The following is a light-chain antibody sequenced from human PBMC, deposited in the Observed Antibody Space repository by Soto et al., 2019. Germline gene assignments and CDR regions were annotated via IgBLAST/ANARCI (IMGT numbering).Light chain of an antibody. CDR2: GAS. V-gene: IGKV3-15*01. CDR1: QSVSSN. CDR3: QQYNSWPPWT. J-gene: IGKJ1*01. Sequence: EIVMTQSPATLSVSPGERATLSCRASQSVSSNLAWYQQKPGQAPRLLIYGASTRATGVPARFSGSGSGTEFTLTSSSLQSEDFVVYYCQQYNSWPPWTFGQGTKVEI.